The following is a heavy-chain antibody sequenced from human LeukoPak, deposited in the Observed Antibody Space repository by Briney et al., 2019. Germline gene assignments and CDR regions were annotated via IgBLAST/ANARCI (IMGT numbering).Heavy chain of an antibody. D-gene: IGHD3-10*01. J-gene: IGHJ5*02. CDR1: GGSISSYY. CDR2: IYYSGST. V-gene: IGHV4-59*01. Sequence: TPSETLSLTCTVSGGSISSYYWSWIRQPPGKGLEWIGYIYYSGSTNYNPSLKSRVTISVDTSKNQFSLKLSSVTAADTAVYYCARGLHYYGSGSLPTNWFEPWGQGTLVTGSS. CDR3: ARGLHYYGSGSLPTNWFEP.